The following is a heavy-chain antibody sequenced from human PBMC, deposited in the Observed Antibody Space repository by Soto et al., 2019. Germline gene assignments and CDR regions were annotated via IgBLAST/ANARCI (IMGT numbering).Heavy chain of an antibody. D-gene: IGHD3-22*01. CDR3: AKDKYSDRSGYPDY. Sequence: PGGSLRLSCAASGFTFGDYAMHWVRQAPGKGLEWVSGITWNGGNIGYADSVKARFTISRDNAKNSLYLQMDSLRPEDTALYYCAKDKYSDRSGYPDYWGQGTPVTVSS. J-gene: IGHJ4*02. CDR1: GFTFGDYA. CDR2: ITWNGGNI. V-gene: IGHV3-9*01.